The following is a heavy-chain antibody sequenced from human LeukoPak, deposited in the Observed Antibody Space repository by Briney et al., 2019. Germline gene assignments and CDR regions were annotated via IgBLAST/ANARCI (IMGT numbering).Heavy chain of an antibody. CDR1: GYSFTSYW. J-gene: IGHJ4*02. V-gene: IGHV5-51*01. CDR2: IYPGDSDT. Sequence: GESLKISCKGSGYSFTSYWIGWVRQMPGKGLEWVGIIYPGDSDTRYSPSFQGQVTISADKSISTAYLQWSSLKASDTAVYYCARRQDPKHFDYWGQGTLVTVSS. CDR3: ARRQDPKHFDY.